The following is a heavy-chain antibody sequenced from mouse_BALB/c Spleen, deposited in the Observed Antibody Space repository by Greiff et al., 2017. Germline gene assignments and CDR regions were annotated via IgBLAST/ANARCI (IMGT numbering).Heavy chain of an antibody. CDR3: ARGGGYYRDDEGGMDY. J-gene: IGHJ4*01. V-gene: IGHV5-6-5*01. CDR2: ISSGGST. CDR1: GFTFSSYA. D-gene: IGHD2-14*01. Sequence: EVHLVESGGGLVKPGGSLKLSCAASGFTFSSYAMSWVRQTPEKRLEWVASISSGGSTYYPDSVKGRFTISRDNARNILYLQMSSLRSEDTAMYYCARGGGYYRDDEGGMDYWGQGTSVTVSS.